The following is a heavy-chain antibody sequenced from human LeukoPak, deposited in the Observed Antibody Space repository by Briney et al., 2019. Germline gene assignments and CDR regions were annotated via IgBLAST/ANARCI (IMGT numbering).Heavy chain of an antibody. CDR2: IYHSGNT. D-gene: IGHD5-12*01. V-gene: IGHV4-38-2*02. J-gene: IGHJ4*02. CDR3: ARLPTITFFEY. CDR1: GYSISSGYY. Sequence: SGTLSLTCTVSGYSISSGYYWGWIRQPPGKGLEWIGTIYHSGNTYYNPSLASRVIILVDTSKNEFSLQLGSVTAADTAVYYCARLPTITFFEYWGQGTLVTVSS.